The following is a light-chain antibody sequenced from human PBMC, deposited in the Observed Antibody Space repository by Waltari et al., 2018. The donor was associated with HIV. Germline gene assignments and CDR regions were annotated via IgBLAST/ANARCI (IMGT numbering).Light chain of an antibody. CDR2: EDT. Sequence: QSALTQPASVSGSPGQSINISCSGTSSDVGGYSLVSWYQHHPGKGPQRLLCEDTERPSGVSDRYSASKAGAPASLTIRGLGAEDAADYGVCSSGGIETDVCGSGTRDTVL. CDR1: SSDVGGYSL. V-gene: IGLV2-23*01. J-gene: IGLJ1*01. CDR3: CSSGGIETDV.